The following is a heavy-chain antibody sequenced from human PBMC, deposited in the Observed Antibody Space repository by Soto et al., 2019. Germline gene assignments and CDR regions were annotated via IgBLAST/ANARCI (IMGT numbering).Heavy chain of an antibody. CDR2: IYSNGNT. D-gene: IGHD4-17*01. V-gene: IGHV4-30-4*01. J-gene: IGHJ4*02. CDR3: SRGLSKSYGDLFDY. CDR1: GDSISIGDYY. Sequence: QVQLQESGPGLVKPSQTLSLTCSVSGDSISIGDYYWSWIRQPPGKGLEWIGFIYSNGNTYHNPSLKSGVAISIVTSKNQFSLKLESVTAADTAMYYCSRGLSKSYGDLFDYWGQGTLLTVSS.